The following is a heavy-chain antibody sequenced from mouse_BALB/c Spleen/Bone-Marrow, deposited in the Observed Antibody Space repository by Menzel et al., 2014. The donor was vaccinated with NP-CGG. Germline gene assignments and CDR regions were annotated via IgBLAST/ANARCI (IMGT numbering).Heavy chain of an antibody. CDR3: ARWASSMDY. J-gene: IGHJ4*01. D-gene: IGHD6-1*01. CDR2: INPYNDGT. Sequence: RVESGASVKMSCKASGYTFTSYVMHWAKQKPGQGLEWIGYINPYNDGTKYNEKFKGKATLTSDKSSSTAYMELSSLTSEDSAVYYCARWASSMDYWGQGTSVTVSS. CDR1: GYTFTSYV. V-gene: IGHV1-14*01.